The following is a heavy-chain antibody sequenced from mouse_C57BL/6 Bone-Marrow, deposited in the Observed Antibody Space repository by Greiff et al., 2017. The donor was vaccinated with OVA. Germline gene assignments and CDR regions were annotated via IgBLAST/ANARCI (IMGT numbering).Heavy chain of an antibody. D-gene: IGHD2-5*01. V-gene: IGHV1-55*01. J-gene: IGHJ2*01. CDR3: ARASNYEDY. Sequence: QVQLQQPGAELVKPGASVKMSCKASGYTFTSYWITWVKQRPGQGLEWIGDIYPGSGSTNYNEKFKSKATLTLDTSSSTAYMQLSSLTSEDAAVYYCARASNYEDYWGQGTTLTVSS. CDR1: GYTFTSYW. CDR2: IYPGSGST.